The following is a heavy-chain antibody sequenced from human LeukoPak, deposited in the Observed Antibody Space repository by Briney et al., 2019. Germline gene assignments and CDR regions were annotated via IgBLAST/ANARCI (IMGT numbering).Heavy chain of an antibody. CDR1: GYTFTSYD. CDR3: ARGPRWAKTNFDY. CDR2: MNPNSGNT. D-gene: IGHD4-23*01. Sequence: ASVKVSCKASGYTFTSYDINWVRQATGQGLEWMGWMNPNSGNTGYAQKFQGRVTITRNTSISTAYMELSSLRSEDTAVYCCARGPRWAKTNFDYWGQGTLVTVSS. J-gene: IGHJ4*02. V-gene: IGHV1-8*03.